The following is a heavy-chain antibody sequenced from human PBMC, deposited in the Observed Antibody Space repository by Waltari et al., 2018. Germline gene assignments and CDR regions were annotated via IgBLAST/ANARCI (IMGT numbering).Heavy chain of an antibody. CDR2: IYTSGST. Sequence: QVQLQESGPGLVKPSETLSLTCAVSGYSISSGYYWGWIRQPPGKGLEWIGRIYTSGSTNDTPSRKRRVTISGDTAKNQFSLKLSYVTAADTAVDYCARDGGYSYGSYYFDYWGQGTLVTVSS. J-gene: IGHJ4*02. CDR3: ARDGGYSYGSYYFDY. D-gene: IGHD5-18*01. V-gene: IGHV4-38-2*02. CDR1: GYSISSGYY.